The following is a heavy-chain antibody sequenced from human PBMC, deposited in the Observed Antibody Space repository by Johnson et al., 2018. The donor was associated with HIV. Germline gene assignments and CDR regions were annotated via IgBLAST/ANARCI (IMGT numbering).Heavy chain of an antibody. CDR2: ISGSGDTT. Sequence: EKLVESGGGLVQPGGSLRLSCAASGFTFSSYAMSWVRQAPGKGLEGVAGISGSGDTTYSADSVKGRFTISRDNSKNMLYLQMNSLRAEDTAVYYCAKGMGELLRIDAFDIWGQGTMVTVSS. V-gene: IGHV3-23*04. CDR3: AKGMGELLRIDAFDI. CDR1: GFTFSSYA. D-gene: IGHD1-26*01. J-gene: IGHJ3*02.